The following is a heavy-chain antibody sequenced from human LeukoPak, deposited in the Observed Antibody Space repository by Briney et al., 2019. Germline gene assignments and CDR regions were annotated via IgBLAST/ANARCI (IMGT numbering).Heavy chain of an antibody. J-gene: IGHJ6*03. CDR2: VRYDGSNK. CDR3: AKGSKEVLFTRDHYMDV. V-gene: IGHV3-30*02. Sequence: GGSLRLSCAASGFTFSSYAMHWVRQAPGKGLEWVTFVRYDGSNKYYADSVKGRFTISRDNSKNTLYLQMNSLRAEDTAVYYCAKGSKEVLFTRDHYMDVWGKGTTVTISS. D-gene: IGHD3-3*01. CDR1: GFTFSSYA.